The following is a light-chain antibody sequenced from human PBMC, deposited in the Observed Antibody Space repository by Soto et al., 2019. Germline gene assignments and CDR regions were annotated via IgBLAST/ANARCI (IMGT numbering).Light chain of an antibody. CDR1: SSDVGGYHY. CDR2: DVT. J-gene: IGLJ3*02. Sequence: QSALTQPASVSGSPGQSITISCTGTSSDVGGYHYVSWYQHHPGNAPKLIVYDVTNRPSGVSNRFSGSKSGNTASLTISGLQAEDEADYYYTSYTTSSPYLMFGGGTKLTVL. V-gene: IGLV2-14*03. CDR3: TSYTTSSPYLM.